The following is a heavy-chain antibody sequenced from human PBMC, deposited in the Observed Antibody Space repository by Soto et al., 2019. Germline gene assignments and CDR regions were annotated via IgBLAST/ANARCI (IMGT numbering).Heavy chain of an antibody. J-gene: IGHJ4*02. D-gene: IGHD3-16*01. CDR1: GASITSFY. CDR3: ARGGAYYFDS. V-gene: IGHV4-4*07. Sequence: QVQLQESGPGLVKPSETLSLACPVSGASITSFYWSWIRQSARKGLEWIGRIYTRASTDYNPSLNSRVTVSIDTSKNQVSLTLSSVTAADTAVYYCARGGAYYFDSWGQGILVTVSS. CDR2: IYTRAST.